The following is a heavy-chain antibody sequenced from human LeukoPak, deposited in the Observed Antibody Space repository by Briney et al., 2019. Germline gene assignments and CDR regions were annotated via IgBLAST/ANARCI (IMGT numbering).Heavy chain of an antibody. D-gene: IGHD1-26*01. CDR3: GRGGGSHPPFYFDY. Sequence: TGGSLRLSCAASGFTFSTYWMHWVRQAPGKGLVWVSRIYCDVSSTTYADSVKGRFTISRDNAKNTLYLQMNSLRAEYTALYYCGRGGGSHPPFYFDYWGQGTLVTV. V-gene: IGHV3-74*01. CDR1: GFTFSTYW. CDR2: IYCDVSST. J-gene: IGHJ4*02.